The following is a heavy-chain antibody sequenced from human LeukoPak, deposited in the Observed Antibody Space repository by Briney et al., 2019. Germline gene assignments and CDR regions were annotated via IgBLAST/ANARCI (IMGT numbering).Heavy chain of an antibody. J-gene: IGHJ5*02. CDR3: ACLSDQPHYDILTGYYLARNDPSWFDP. Sequence: SETLSLTCTVSGGSISSYYWSWIRQPPGKGLDWIGYIYYSGSTNYNPSLKSRVTISVDTSKNQFSLKLSSVTAADTAVYYCACLSDQPHYDILTGYYLARNDPSWFDPWGQGTLVTVSS. CDR2: IYYSGST. D-gene: IGHD3-9*01. CDR1: GGSISSYY. V-gene: IGHV4-59*08.